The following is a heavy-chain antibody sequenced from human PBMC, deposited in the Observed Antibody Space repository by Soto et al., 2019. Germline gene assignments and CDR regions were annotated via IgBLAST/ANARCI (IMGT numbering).Heavy chain of an antibody. Sequence: QVQLVQSGAEVKKPGASVTVSCRSSGDTFTDYYIHWVRQAPGQGLEWMGWINPNSGVTKYAQKFQGWVSLTRDTSIRPVYMQLSRLRSDDTAVYYCARESGGATATLDYYYFYMDVWGTGTTVTVSS. CDR2: INPNSGVT. V-gene: IGHV1-2*04. J-gene: IGHJ6*03. D-gene: IGHD5-12*01. CDR1: GDTFTDYY. CDR3: ARESGGATATLDYYYFYMDV.